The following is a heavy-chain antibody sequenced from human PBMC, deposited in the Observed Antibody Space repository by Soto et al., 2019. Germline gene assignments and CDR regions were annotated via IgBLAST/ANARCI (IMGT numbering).Heavy chain of an antibody. CDR3: ARDREDTVVRGVIVTPEH. CDR1: GYTFTSYY. D-gene: IGHD3-10*01. CDR2: INPSGGST. J-gene: IGHJ4*02. V-gene: IGHV1-46*01. Sequence: ASVKVSCKASGYTFTSYYMHWVRQAPGQGLEWMGMINPSGGSTSYAQKFQGRLTMTRDTSTSTVYMELSSLRSEDTAVYYCARDREDTVVRGVIVTPEHWCQGTLVTVSS.